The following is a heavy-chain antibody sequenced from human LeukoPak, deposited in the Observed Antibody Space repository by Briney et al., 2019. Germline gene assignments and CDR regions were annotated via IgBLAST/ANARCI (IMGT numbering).Heavy chain of an antibody. Sequence: GGSLRLSCAASGFTFDGYGMNWVRQAPGKGLEWVSSISSSSSYIYYADSVKGRFTISRDNAKNSLYLQMNSLRAEDTAVYYCAREAHCSSTSCPSYLDYWGQGTLVTVSS. CDR3: AREAHCSSTSCPSYLDY. CDR1: GFTFDGYG. D-gene: IGHD2-2*01. J-gene: IGHJ4*02. CDR2: ISSSSSYI. V-gene: IGHV3-21*01.